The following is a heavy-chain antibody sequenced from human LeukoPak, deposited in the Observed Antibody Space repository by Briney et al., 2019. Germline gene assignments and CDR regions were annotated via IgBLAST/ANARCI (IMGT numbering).Heavy chain of an antibody. J-gene: IGHJ4*02. Sequence: SVKVSRKASGGTFISYVLSWVRQAPGQGLEWMGGIIPIFGTANYAQKFQGRVTITADESTSTAYMELSSLRSEDTAVYYCANLAVRPGYWGQGTLVTVSS. D-gene: IGHD6-6*01. V-gene: IGHV1-69*13. CDR3: ANLAVRPGY. CDR1: GGTFISYV. CDR2: IIPIFGTA.